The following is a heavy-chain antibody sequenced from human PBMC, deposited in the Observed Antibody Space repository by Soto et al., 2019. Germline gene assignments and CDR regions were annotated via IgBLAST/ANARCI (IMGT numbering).Heavy chain of an antibody. V-gene: IGHV3-74*01. J-gene: IGHJ4*02. CDR3: ARAPIWQQLVFDY. Sequence: GGSLRLSCAASGFTFSSYWMHWVRQAPGKGLVWVSRINSDGSSTSYADSVKGRFTISRDNSKNTLYLQMNSLRAEDTAVYYCARAPIWQQLVFDYWGQGTLVTVSS. CDR1: GFTFSSYW. CDR2: INSDGSST. D-gene: IGHD6-13*01.